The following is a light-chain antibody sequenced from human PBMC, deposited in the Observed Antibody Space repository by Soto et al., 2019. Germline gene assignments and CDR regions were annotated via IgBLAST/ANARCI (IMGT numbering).Light chain of an antibody. Sequence: QSALTQPASVSGSPGQSITISCTGTSSDIGGYNYVSWYQQHPGKVPKLIIFEVTTRPSGISDRFSGSKSGNTASLTSSGLQADDEADYYCSSFTSGTTLYVFGTGTKVTVL. CDR3: SSFTSGTTLYV. J-gene: IGLJ1*01. CDR1: SSDIGGYNY. V-gene: IGLV2-14*01. CDR2: EVT.